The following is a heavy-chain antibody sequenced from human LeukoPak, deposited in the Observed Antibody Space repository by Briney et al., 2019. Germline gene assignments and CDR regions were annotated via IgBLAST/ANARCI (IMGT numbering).Heavy chain of an antibody. CDR1: GASISTSSYY. CDR2: IYYSGTT. J-gene: IGHJ4*02. Sequence: PSETLSLTCSVSGASISTSSYYWGWIRQSPGKGLEWIGSIYYSGTTYYNSSLRSRVIISLDTSKNQFSLKLSSVTAADTAVYYCARDLRFLEWLPFDYWGQGTLVTVSS. V-gene: IGHV4-39*07. D-gene: IGHD3-3*01. CDR3: ARDLRFLEWLPFDY.